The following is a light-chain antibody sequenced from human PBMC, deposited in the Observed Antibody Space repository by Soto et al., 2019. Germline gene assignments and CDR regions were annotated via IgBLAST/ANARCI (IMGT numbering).Light chain of an antibody. CDR3: RQYNNWPSFT. CDR2: GAS. J-gene: IGKJ3*01. CDR1: QSVSSN. V-gene: IGKV3-15*01. Sequence: EIVMTQSPAALSVSPGERATLSCRASQSVSSNLAWYQQKPGQAPRLLIYGASTRATGIPVRFSGSGSGTEFTLNISILQSEDFAVYYCRQYNNWPSFTFGPGTKVDIK.